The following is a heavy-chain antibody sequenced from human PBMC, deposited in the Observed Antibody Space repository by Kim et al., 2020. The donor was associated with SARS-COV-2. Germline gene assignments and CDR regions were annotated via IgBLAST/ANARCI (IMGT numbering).Heavy chain of an antibody. Sequence: SETLSLTCTVSGYSISAGSYWGWLRQPPGKAPEWIGNFYHGGIPYYHPSLKSRVTISEDTSKNQFSLKLTSVTAADTAVYYCARAREMACGPGGQGILVLVFS. CDR1: GYSISAGSY. CDR2: FYHGGIP. CDR3: ARAREMACGP. J-gene: IGHJ5*02. V-gene: IGHV4-38-2*02. D-gene: IGHD2-8*01.